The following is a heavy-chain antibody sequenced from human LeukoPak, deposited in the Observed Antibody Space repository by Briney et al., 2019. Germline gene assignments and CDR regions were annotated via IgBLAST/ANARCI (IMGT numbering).Heavy chain of an antibody. CDR3: ASLGYSSGWYWDY. Sequence: GGSLRLSCAASGFTFSSYWMHWVRQAPGKVLVWVSRINSDGSSTSYADSVKGRFTISRDNAKDTLYLQMNSLGAEDTAVYYCASLGYSSGWYWDYWGQGTLVTVSS. V-gene: IGHV3-74*01. D-gene: IGHD6-19*01. CDR1: GFTFSSYW. CDR2: INSDGSST. J-gene: IGHJ4*02.